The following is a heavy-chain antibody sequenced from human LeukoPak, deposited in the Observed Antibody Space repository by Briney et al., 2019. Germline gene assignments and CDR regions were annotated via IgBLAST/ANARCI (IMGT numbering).Heavy chain of an antibody. V-gene: IGHV4-59*01. CDR2: IYYSGTT. CDR3: AGTYDSSGYYLFDY. J-gene: IGHJ4*02. D-gene: IGHD3-22*01. Sequence: IRYIYYSGTTNYNPSLKSRVTISVDTSKNQFSLKLSSVTAADTAVYYCAGTYDSSGYYLFDYWGQGTLVTVSS.